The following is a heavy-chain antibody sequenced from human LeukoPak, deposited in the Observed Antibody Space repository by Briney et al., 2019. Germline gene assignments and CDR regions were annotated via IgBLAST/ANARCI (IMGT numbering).Heavy chain of an antibody. J-gene: IGHJ4*02. Sequence: GESLKISCEDSGYTFTNNWIGWVRQMPGKGLELMGIIYPDDSDTRYSPSFQGHVTISADKSISTAYLQWTSLKASDTAMYYCARYYCSGGSCHGIFDYWGQGTLVTVSS. CDR3: ARYYCSGGSCHGIFDY. CDR2: IYPDDSDT. V-gene: IGHV5-51*01. D-gene: IGHD2-15*01. CDR1: GYTFTNNW.